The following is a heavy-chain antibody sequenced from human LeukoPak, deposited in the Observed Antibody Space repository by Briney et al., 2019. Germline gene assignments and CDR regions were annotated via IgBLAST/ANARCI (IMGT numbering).Heavy chain of an antibody. D-gene: IGHD3-22*01. CDR3: ARRGRDSSGYYFWFDP. Sequence: PGGSLRLSCAASGFTFSSYWMSWVRQAPGKGLEWVANIKQDGSEKYYVDSVKGRFTISRDNAKNSLYLQMNSLRAEDTAVYYCARRGRDSSGYYFWFDPWGQGTLVTVSS. CDR1: GFTFSSYW. CDR2: IKQDGSEK. J-gene: IGHJ5*02. V-gene: IGHV3-7*01.